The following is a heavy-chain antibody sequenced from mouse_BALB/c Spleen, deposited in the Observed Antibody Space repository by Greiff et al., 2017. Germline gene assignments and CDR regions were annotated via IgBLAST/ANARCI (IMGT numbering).Heavy chain of an antibody. CDR2: ISSGSSTI. CDR3: ASGSSDY. CDR1: GFTFSSFG. Sequence: EVQVVESGGGLVQPGGSRKLSCAASGFTFSSFGMHWVRQAPEKGLEWVAYISSGSSTIYYADTVKGRFTISRDNPKNTLFLQMTSLRSEDTAMYYCASGSSDYWGQGTTRTVSS. D-gene: IGHD1-1*01. V-gene: IGHV5-17*02. J-gene: IGHJ2*01.